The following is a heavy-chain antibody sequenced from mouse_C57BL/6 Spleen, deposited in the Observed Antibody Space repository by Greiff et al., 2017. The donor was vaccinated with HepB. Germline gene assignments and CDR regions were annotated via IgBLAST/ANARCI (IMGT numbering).Heavy chain of an antibody. D-gene: IGHD4-1*01. CDR2: ISSGGDYI. Sequence: EVQVEESGAGLVKPGGSLKLSCEASGFTFSSYAMSWVRQTPEERLEWVAYISSGGDYIYYEDTVKGRVTISRDKARNTLYLQMSSLTSEDTAMYYCTRANGDLVWFAYWGQGTLVTVSA. J-gene: IGHJ3*01. CDR1: GFTFSSYA. V-gene: IGHV5-9-1*02. CDR3: TRANGDLVWFAY.